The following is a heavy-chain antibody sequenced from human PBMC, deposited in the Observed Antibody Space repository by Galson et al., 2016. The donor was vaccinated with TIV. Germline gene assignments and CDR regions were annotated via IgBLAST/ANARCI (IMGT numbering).Heavy chain of an antibody. V-gene: IGHV1-69*06. J-gene: IGHJ4*02. D-gene: IGHD3-9*01. Sequence: SVKVSCKAPEGTFFSHGISWVRQAPGQGLEWMGGIMPIFGSTNYARRFRGRVTITADKSTTTAYMELSSLRSEDTALYYCARAGYGEWAYFDYWGQAALVTVSS. CDR2: IMPIFGST. CDR3: ARAGYGEWAYFDY. CDR1: EGTFFSHG.